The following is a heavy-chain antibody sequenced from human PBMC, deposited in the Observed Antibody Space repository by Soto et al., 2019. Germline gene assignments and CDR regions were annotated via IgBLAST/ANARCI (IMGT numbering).Heavy chain of an antibody. CDR1: GGSFSGYY. V-gene: IGHV4-34*01. CDR2: INHSGST. D-gene: IGHD6-13*01. J-gene: IGHJ5*02. CDR3: ARGPTGLLSGQQLVHRRFDP. Sequence: QVQLQQWGAGLLKPSETLSLTCAVYGGSFSGYYWSWIRQPPGKGLEWIGEINHSGSTNYNPSLKSRVTISVDTSKNQFSLKLSSVTAADTAVYYCARGPTGLLSGQQLVHRRFDPWGQGTLVTVSS.